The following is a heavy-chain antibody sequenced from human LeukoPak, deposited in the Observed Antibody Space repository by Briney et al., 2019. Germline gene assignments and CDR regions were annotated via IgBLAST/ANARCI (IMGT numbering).Heavy chain of an antibody. CDR2: TNYRSKWYN. CDR1: GDSVSNNSGA. J-gene: IGHJ4*02. V-gene: IGHV6-1*01. CDR3: ARTMADTVAVDY. D-gene: IGHD4-11*01. Sequence: SQTLSLTCAISGDSVSNNSGAWNWIRQSPSRGLEWLGRTNYRSKWYNDYAVSVKSRITINPDTSKNQFSLQLNSVSPEDTAVYYCARTMADTVAVDYWGQGTLVTVSS.